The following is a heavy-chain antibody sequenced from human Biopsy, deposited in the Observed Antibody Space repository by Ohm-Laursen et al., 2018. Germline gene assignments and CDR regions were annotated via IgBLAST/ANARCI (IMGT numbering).Heavy chain of an antibody. CDR1: GGSISSSTTYY. Sequence: SQTLSLTCSVSGGSISSSTTYYWAWLRQPPGKGLVWIGSIYNTETTFYNPSLKSRVTISVDTSTNQFSLKVSSVTAAGTALYFCARHPTGFWFDPWGHGTLVTVSS. CDR3: ARHPTGFWFDP. V-gene: IGHV4-39*01. CDR2: IYNTETT. J-gene: IGHJ5*02.